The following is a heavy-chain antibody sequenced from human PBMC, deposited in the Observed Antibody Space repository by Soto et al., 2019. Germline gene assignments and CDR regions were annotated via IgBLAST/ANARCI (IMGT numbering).Heavy chain of an antibody. Sequence: QVQLQQWGAGLLKPSETLSLTCAVYGGSFSGYFWTWIRQAPGKGLEWIGKINHSGGINYNSSLKSRVTISVDTSKNQFSLILSSVTAADTAVYYCARDRQYYHFWSGYQNEGPYGMDVWGQGTTVTVSS. V-gene: IGHV4-34*02. CDR2: INHSGGI. CDR3: ARDRQYYHFWSGYQNEGPYGMDV. D-gene: IGHD3-3*02. J-gene: IGHJ6*02. CDR1: GGSFSGYF.